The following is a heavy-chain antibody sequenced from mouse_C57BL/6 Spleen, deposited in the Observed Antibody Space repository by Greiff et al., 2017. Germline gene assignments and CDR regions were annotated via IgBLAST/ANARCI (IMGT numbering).Heavy chain of an antibody. CDR2: ISSGSSTI. V-gene: IGHV5-17*01. Sequence: EVKLVESGGGLVKPGGSLKLSCAASGFTFSDYGMHWVRQAPEKGLEWVAYISSGSSTIYYADTVQGRFTISSDNAKNTLFMQMTSLRSEDTAMYYCARADYGGYFDYWGQGTTLTVSS. CDR3: ARADYGGYFDY. CDR1: GFTFSDYG. J-gene: IGHJ2*01. D-gene: IGHD2-4*01.